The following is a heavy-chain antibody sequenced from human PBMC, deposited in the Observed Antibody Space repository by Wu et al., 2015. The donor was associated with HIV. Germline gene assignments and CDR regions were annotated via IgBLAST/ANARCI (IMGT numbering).Heavy chain of an antibody. D-gene: IGHD3-22*01. V-gene: IGHV1-69*12. Sequence: QVQLVQSGPEVKKPGSSVRVSCKASGGTFSSYAFSWVRQAPGQGLEWMGGIIPISGTADYAQKFQGRVTITADESTRTTYMHLSSLRSEDTAVYYCARGSRTYYYDSSGYSDAFDIWGQGTMVTVSS. J-gene: IGHJ3*02. CDR3: ARGSRTYYYDSSGYSDAFDI. CDR2: IIPISGTA. CDR1: GGTFSSYA.